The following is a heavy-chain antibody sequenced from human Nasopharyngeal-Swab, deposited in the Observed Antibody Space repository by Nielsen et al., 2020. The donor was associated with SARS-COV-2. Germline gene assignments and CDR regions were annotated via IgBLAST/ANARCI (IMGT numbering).Heavy chain of an antibody. J-gene: IGHJ3*02. CDR2: ISSSSTYI. CDR3: ARVLLRALGKFGEGYAFDI. D-gene: IGHD3-10*01. Sequence: GGSLRLSCAASGFSFSTYTMNWVRQAPGKGLEWLSSISSSSTYIYYADSVKGRFTISRDNAKNSLYLQMNSLRVEDTAVYYCARVLLRALGKFGEGYAFDIWGQGTMVTVSS. CDR1: GFSFSTYT. V-gene: IGHV3-21*01.